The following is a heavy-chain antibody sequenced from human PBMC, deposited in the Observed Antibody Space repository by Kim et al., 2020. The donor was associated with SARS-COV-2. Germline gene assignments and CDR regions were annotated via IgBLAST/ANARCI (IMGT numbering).Heavy chain of an antibody. D-gene: IGHD3-10*01. J-gene: IGHJ5*02. CDR2: ISSSGSTI. CDR1: GFTFSDYY. CDR3: ARDPIADYYGSGSYYGWFDP. V-gene: IGHV3-11*04. Sequence: GGSLRLSCAASGFTFSDYYMSWIRQAPGKGLEWVSYISSSGSTIYYADSVKGRFTISRDNAKNSLYLQMNSLRAEDTAVYYCARDPIADYYGSGSYYGWFDPWGQGTLVTVSS.